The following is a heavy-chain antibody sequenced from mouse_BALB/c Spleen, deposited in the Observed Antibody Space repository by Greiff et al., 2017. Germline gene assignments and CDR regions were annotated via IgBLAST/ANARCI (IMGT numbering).Heavy chain of an antibody. CDR3: ARRYYRYDGGGYYAMDY. CDR1: GFNIKDTY. Sequence: EVQLQQSGAELVKPGASVKLSCTASGFNIKDTYMHWVKQRPEQGLEWIGRIDPANGNTKYDPKFQGKATITADTSSNTAYLQLSSLTSEDTAVYYCARRYYRYDGGGYYAMDYWGQGTSVTVSS. CDR2: IDPANGNT. J-gene: IGHJ4*01. V-gene: IGHV14-3*02. D-gene: IGHD2-14*01.